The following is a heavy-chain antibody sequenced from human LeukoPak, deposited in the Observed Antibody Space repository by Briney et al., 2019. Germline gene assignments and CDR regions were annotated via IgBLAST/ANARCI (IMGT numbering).Heavy chain of an antibody. CDR1: GFTFSSYA. Sequence: GGSLRLSCAASGFTFSSYAMSWVRQAPGKGLEWVSVIRGSGGSTYDADSVKGRFTISRDNSKNTLYLQMNSLRAEDTAVYYCAKFDYGDYVVGAFDIWGQGTMVTVSS. V-gene: IGHV3-23*01. CDR2: IRGSGGST. D-gene: IGHD4-17*01. J-gene: IGHJ3*02. CDR3: AKFDYGDYVVGAFDI.